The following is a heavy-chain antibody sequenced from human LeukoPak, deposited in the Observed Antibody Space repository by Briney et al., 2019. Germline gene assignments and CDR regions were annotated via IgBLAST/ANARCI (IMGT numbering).Heavy chain of an antibody. D-gene: IGHD3-9*01. J-gene: IGHJ6*03. CDR1: GFSFPNHA. CDR3: AKGRYLLKYYYIDA. V-gene: IGHV3-23*01. CDR2: LTGGGSST. Sequence: GGSLRLSCVASGFSFPNHAMTWVRQSPGKGLEWVSGLTGGGSSTFYADSVKGRFTISRDNFKNTLYLEMNSLRAEDTGLYYCAKGRYLLKYYYIDAWGRGTTVTVSS.